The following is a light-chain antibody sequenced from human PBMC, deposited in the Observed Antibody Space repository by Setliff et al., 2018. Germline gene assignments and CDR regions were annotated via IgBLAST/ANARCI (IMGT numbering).Light chain of an antibody. Sequence: QSALTQPAAVSGSPGQSITISCAGTSSDVGGYNYVSWYQHLPGKAPQLLIFSVNNRPSQISDRFSASKSGDTASLTISGLQAEDEAVYYCCSYTPTMGVVFGGGTKVTVL. CDR1: SSDVGGYNY. CDR3: CSYTPTMGVV. CDR2: SVN. J-gene: IGLJ2*01. V-gene: IGLV2-14*03.